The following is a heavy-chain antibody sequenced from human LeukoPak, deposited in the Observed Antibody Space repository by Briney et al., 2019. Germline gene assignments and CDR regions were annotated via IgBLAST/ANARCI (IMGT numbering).Heavy chain of an antibody. Sequence: SGGSLRLSCEASGFTFNAFSMIWVRQAPGKGLEWVSYISGSSFSIFYADSVKGRFTISRDNAKNSLYLQMNSLRDEDTAVYYCARDPEGATHYYYGMDVWGQGTTVTVSS. V-gene: IGHV3-48*02. J-gene: IGHJ6*02. D-gene: IGHD1-26*01. CDR2: ISGSSFSI. CDR1: GFTFNAFS. CDR3: ARDPEGATHYYYGMDV.